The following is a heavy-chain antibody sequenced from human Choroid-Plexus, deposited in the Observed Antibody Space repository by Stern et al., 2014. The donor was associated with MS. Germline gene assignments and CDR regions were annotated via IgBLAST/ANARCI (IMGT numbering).Heavy chain of an antibody. CDR3: ARDQRGITIFGVVTDYYYLGMDV. D-gene: IGHD3-3*01. CDR1: GYIFTGYY. CDR2: INPNTGGT. V-gene: IGHV1-2*02. Sequence: VQLVESGAEVKKPGASVKVSCKTSGYIFTGYYIHWVRQAPGQGLEWMAWINPNTGGTKNAQKFQGRVPMSMATSIGTAYVEVSSLTSDDTAVYYCARDQRGITIFGVVTDYYYLGMDVWGQGTTVTVSS. J-gene: IGHJ6*02.